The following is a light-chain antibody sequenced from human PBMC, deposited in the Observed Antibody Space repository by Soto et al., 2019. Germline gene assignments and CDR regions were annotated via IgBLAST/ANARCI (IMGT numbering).Light chain of an antibody. Sequence: QPRSVCGSPGQSVTISCTGTSSDVGGYDYVSWYQQHPGKAPKLMIYDVSKRPSGVPDRFSGSKSGNTASLTISGLQAEDEADYYCCSYAGIYTPFGGGTK. CDR1: SSDVGGYDY. V-gene: IGLV2-11*01. CDR3: CSYAGIYTP. CDR2: DVS. J-gene: IGLJ2*01.